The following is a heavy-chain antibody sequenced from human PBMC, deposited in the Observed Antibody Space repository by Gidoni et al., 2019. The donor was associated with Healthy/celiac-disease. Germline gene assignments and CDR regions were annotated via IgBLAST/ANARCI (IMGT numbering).Heavy chain of an antibody. CDR1: GFTVTSYA. V-gene: IGHV1-58*01. D-gene: IGHD3-3*01. CDR2: LVVGRGTT. CDR3: AADSYQYDFPDGGYYSYGMDV. J-gene: IGHJ6*02. Sequence: QMQRVQSGPEEKKPGTSVKVACKAAGFTVTSYAVKWVRQARGQRLEWIGGLVVGRGTTNYAQMFQERVPITRDMSTSTAYMELSSLSSEATAVYYCAADSYQYDFPDGGYYSYGMDVWGQGTTVTVSS.